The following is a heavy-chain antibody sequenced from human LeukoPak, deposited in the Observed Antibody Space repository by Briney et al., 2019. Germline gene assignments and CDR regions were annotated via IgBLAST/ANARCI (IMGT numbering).Heavy chain of an antibody. CDR3: ARPSGGNPDY. V-gene: IGHV4-61*01. J-gene: IGHJ4*02. Sequence: SETLSLTCTVSGGSVSSGSHYWSWIRQPPGKGLEWIGYIYYSGSTNYNPSLKSRVTISVDTSKNQFSLKLSSVTAADTAVYYRARPSGGNPDYWGQGTLVTVSS. D-gene: IGHD4-23*01. CDR2: IYYSGST. CDR1: GGSVSSGSHY.